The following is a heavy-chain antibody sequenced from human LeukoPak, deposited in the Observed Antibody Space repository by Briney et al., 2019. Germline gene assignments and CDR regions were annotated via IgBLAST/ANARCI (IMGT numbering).Heavy chain of an antibody. D-gene: IGHD2-2*01. V-gene: IGHV4-4*09. CDR2: IYTSGST. CDR1: GGSISSYH. Sequence: SETLSLTCTVSGGSISSYHWSWIRQPPGKGLEWIGYIYTSGSTNYNPSLKSRVTISVDTSKNQFSLKLSSVTAADTAVYYCARHRTSQLLGSSQGGAIDYWGQGTLVTVSS. J-gene: IGHJ4*02. CDR3: ARHRTSQLLGSSQGGAIDY.